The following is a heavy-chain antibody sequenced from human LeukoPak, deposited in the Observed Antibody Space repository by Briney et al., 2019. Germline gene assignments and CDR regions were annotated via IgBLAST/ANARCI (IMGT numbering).Heavy chain of an antibody. V-gene: IGHV1-69*05. CDR2: IIPIFGTA. J-gene: IGHJ3*01. D-gene: IGHD3-22*01. CDR3: ARAYDSSGYL. CDR1: GGTFSSYT. Sequence: SVKDSCKASGGTFSSYTISWVRQAPGQGLEWMGRIIPIFGTANYAQKFQGRVTITTDESTSTAYMELSSLRSEDTAVYYCARAYDSSGYLWGQGTLVTVSS.